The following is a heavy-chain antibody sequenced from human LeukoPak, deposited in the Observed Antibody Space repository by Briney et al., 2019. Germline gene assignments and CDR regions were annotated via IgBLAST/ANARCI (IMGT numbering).Heavy chain of an antibody. CDR3: AKALRYFDWLLYDAFDI. CDR2: ISGSGGNT. V-gene: IGHV3-23*01. J-gene: IGHJ3*02. D-gene: IGHD3-9*01. CDR1: GFTFSSYA. Sequence: PGGSLRLSCAASGFTFSSYAMSWVRQAPGKGLEWVSAISGSGGNTYYADSVKGRFTISRDNSKNTMYLQMNSLRAEDTAVYYCAKALRYFDWLLYDAFDIWGQGTMVTVSS.